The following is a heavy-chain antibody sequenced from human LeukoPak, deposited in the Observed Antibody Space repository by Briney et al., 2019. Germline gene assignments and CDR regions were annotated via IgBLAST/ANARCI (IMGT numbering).Heavy chain of an antibody. CDR3: ARDLVDYYDSSGYYPPSY. CDR1: GFTFSSYA. Sequence: PGRSLRLSCAASGFTFSSYAMHWVRQAPGKGLEWVAVISYDGSNKYYADSMKGRFTISRDNSKNTLYLQMNSLRAEDTAVYYCARDLVDYYDSSGYYPPSYWGQGTLVTVSS. D-gene: IGHD3-22*01. V-gene: IGHV3-30-3*01. J-gene: IGHJ4*02. CDR2: ISYDGSNK.